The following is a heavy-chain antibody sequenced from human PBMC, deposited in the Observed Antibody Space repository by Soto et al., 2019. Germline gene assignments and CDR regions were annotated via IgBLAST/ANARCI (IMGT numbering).Heavy chain of an antibody. V-gene: IGHV5-51*01. CDR3: ARVYDSSGEDY. CDR2: IYPGDSDT. J-gene: IGHJ4*02. D-gene: IGHD3-22*01. Sequence: GESLKISCQGSGYSFTSYWIGWVRQMPGKGLEWMGIIYPGDSDTRYSPSFQGQVTISADKSIGTAYLQWSSLKASDTAMYYCARVYDSSGEDYWGQGTLVTVSS. CDR1: GYSFTSYW.